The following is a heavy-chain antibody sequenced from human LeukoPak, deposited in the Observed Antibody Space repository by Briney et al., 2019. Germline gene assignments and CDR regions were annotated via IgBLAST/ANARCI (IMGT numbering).Heavy chain of an antibody. Sequence: GGSLRLSCAASGFTFSSYAMSWVRQAPGKGLEWVSAISGSGGSTYYADSVKGRFTISGDKSKSTLYLQMNSLRAEDTAVYYCAKYRITVVRGVNDYWGQGTLVTVSS. CDR1: GFTFSSYA. J-gene: IGHJ4*02. CDR2: ISGSGGST. CDR3: AKYRITVVRGVNDY. D-gene: IGHD3-10*01. V-gene: IGHV3-23*01.